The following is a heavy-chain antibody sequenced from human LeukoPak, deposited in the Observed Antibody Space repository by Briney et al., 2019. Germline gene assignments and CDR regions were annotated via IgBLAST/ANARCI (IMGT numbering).Heavy chain of an antibody. J-gene: IGHJ5*02. CDR2: TYYRSKWYN. D-gene: IGHD3-10*01. CDR3: AREGSGSSFWFDP. Sequence: SQTLSLTCAISGDSVSSNTAAWNWIRQSPSRGLEWLGRTYYRSKWYNAYAESVKSRITINPDTSKNQFSLKLSSVTAADTAVYYCAREGSGSSFWFDPWGQGTLVTVSS. CDR1: GDSVSSNTAA. V-gene: IGHV6-1*01.